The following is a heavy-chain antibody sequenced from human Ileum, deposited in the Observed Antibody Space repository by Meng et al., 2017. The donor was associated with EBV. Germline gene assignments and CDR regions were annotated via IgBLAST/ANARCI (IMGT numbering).Heavy chain of an antibody. CDR1: GGSITSSDYY. CDR3: VRDGGRNGDSDC. Sequence: QLQLRESGRGLVRLSGTLPLTGSVSGGSITSSDYYWGWIRQPPGKGLEWIGNIDYTDNASYNPSLKSRVTISEDTSKNQFSLKMTSLTAADTAVYYCVRDGGRNGDSDCWGQGTLVTVS. CDR2: IDYTDNA. J-gene: IGHJ1*01. D-gene: IGHD4-17*01. V-gene: IGHV4-39*07.